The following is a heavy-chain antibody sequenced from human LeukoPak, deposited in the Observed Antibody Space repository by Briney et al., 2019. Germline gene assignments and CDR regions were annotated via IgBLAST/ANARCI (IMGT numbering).Heavy chain of an antibody. J-gene: IGHJ3*02. Sequence: GGSLRLSCAASEFSFSNYGIHWVRQAPGKGLEWVSYISSSSSTIYYADSVKGRFTISRDNAKNSLYLQMNSLRAEDTAVYYCARDTPGIAVAADDAFDIWGQGTMVTVSS. CDR1: EFSFSNYG. D-gene: IGHD6-19*01. CDR2: ISSSSSTI. CDR3: ARDTPGIAVAADDAFDI. V-gene: IGHV3-48*04.